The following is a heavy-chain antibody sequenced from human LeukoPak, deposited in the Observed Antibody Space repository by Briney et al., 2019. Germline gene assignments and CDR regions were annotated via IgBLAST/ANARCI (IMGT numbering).Heavy chain of an antibody. CDR3: STDSGSGSGNFDY. J-gene: IGHJ4*02. D-gene: IGHD6-25*01. Sequence: PGGSLRLSCAASGFTVSSNYMNWVRQAPGKGLEWVAVIYSGGSTYYADSVKGRFTISSNNFKNTLYLQINSLRGEDAPLHYCSTDSGSGSGNFDYWGQGTLLTVSS. V-gene: IGHV3-53*01. CDR2: IYSGGST. CDR1: GFTVSSNY.